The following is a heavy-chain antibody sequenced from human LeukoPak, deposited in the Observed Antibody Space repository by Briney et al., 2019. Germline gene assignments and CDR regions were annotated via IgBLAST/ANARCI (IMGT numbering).Heavy chain of an antibody. Sequence: GGSLRLSCAASGFTFSSYWMSWVRQAPGKGLEWVSAISGGGETTYYADSVKGRFTISRDNSESTLYLRMDGLGADDTAVYYCAKVREAWDYWGQGTQVTVSS. CDR2: ISGGGETT. D-gene: IGHD5-24*01. CDR1: GFTFSSYW. J-gene: IGHJ4*02. CDR3: AKVREAWDY. V-gene: IGHV3-23*01.